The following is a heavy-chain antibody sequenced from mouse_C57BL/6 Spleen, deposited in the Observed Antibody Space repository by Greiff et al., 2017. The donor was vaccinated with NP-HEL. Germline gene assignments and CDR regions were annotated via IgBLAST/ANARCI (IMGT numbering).Heavy chain of an antibody. V-gene: IGHV1-82*01. J-gene: IGHJ4*01. Sequence: VKLVESGPELVKPGASVKISCKASGYAFSSSWMNWVKQRPGKGLEWIGRIYPGDGDTNYNGKFKGKATLTADKSSSTAYMQLSSLTSEDSAVYFCAREGITTVVAHYYAMDYWGQGTSVTVSS. CDR3: AREGITTVVAHYYAMDY. CDR1: GYAFSSSW. CDR2: IYPGDGDT. D-gene: IGHD1-1*01.